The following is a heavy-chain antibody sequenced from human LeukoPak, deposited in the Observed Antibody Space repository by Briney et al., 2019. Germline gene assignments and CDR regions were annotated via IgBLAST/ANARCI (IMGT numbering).Heavy chain of an antibody. CDR1: GGSIGWDY. D-gene: IGHD3-22*01. CDR3: AREEYFQDSNGYSYYFHS. V-gene: IGHV4-4*07. CDR2: IYKSGST. J-gene: IGHJ4*02. Sequence: PSETLSLTCTVSGGSIGWDYWSWIRQSAGKGLEWIGRIYKSGSTNYNPSFRSRVTMSVDTSKNQFSLNVTSVTATDTAVYYCAREEYFQDSNGYSYYFHSWGQGSLVTVSS.